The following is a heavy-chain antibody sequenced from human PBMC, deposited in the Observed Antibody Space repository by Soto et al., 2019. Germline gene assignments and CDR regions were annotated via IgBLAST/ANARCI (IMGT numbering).Heavy chain of an antibody. J-gene: IGHJ4*02. CDR1: GGSVDSNRYY. CDR3: AAGGGLPRYY. D-gene: IGHD2-15*01. V-gene: IGHV4-39*07. CDR2: IYYTGST. Sequence: SETLSLTCTVSGGSVDSNRYYWAWIRQPPGKGLEWIGSIYYTGSTYYNTSLKSRVTISVDRSKTHFSLKLSSVTAADTAVYYCAAGGGLPRYYWGQGTLVTVSS.